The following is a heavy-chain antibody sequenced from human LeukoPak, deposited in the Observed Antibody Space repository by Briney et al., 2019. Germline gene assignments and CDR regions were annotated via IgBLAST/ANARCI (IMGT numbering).Heavy chain of an antibody. Sequence: SETLSLTCTVSGGSVSSGSYYWSWIRQPPGKGLEWIGYIYYSGSTNYNPSLKSRVTISIDTSENQFSLKLSSVTAADTAVYYCASGGGFLEWLSINPDYFDYWGQGTLVTVSS. CDR1: GGSVSSGSYY. D-gene: IGHD3-3*01. CDR2: IYYSGST. J-gene: IGHJ4*02. CDR3: ASGGGFLEWLSINPDYFDY. V-gene: IGHV4-61*01.